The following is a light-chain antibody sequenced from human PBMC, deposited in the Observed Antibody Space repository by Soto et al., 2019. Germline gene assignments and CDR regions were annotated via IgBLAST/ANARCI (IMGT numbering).Light chain of an antibody. V-gene: IGKV3-20*01. CDR1: QSVSSSY. Sequence: EIVLTQSPGTLSLSPGERATLSCRASQSVSSSYLAWYQQKPGQAPRLLIYGASSRATGIPDRFSGSGSGTDFTLTISRLEPEDFAVYYCQQYGCSRYTFGQGTKLEIK. J-gene: IGKJ2*01. CDR3: QQYGCSRYT. CDR2: GAS.